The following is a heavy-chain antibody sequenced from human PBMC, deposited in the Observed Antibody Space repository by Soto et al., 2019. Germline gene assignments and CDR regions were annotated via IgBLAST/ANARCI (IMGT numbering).Heavy chain of an antibody. D-gene: IGHD3-10*01. CDR2: ISAYNGNT. CDR3: ASHYYGSGSSISRWFDP. Sequence: ASVKVSCKASGYTFTSYGISWVRQAPGQGLEWMGWISAYNGNTNYAQKLQGRVTMTTDTSTSKAYMELRSLRSDDTAVYYCASHYYGSGSSISRWFDPWGQGTLVTVSS. V-gene: IGHV1-18*01. J-gene: IGHJ5*02. CDR1: GYTFTSYG.